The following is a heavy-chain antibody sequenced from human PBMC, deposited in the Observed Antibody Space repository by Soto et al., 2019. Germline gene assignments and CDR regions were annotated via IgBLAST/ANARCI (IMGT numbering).Heavy chain of an antibody. CDR3: AKGPNTNVGWPYYFES. V-gene: IGHV3-48*02. Sequence: PGGSLRLSCAASGFNFSSYTMNWVRQTPGKGLEWISYSSPRGDTIYYADSVEGRFTISRDNARNSLSLHMSSLRDEDSALYYCAKGPNTNVGWPYYFESWGQGVPVTVSS. D-gene: IGHD6-19*01. CDR2: SSPRGDTI. CDR1: GFNFSSYT. J-gene: IGHJ4*02.